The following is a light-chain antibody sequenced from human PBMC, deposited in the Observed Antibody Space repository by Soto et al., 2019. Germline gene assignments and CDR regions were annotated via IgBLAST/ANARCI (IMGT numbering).Light chain of an antibody. J-gene: IGKJ4*01. CDR1: QGISSA. CDR3: QQFQSYALS. V-gene: IGKV1-13*02. Sequence: AIQLTQSPSSLSASVGDRVTITCRASQGISSALAWYQHKPGRAPRLLIYDASSLQRGVSSRFSGSGSGTDFTLTTSSLQPEDFATYYCQQFQSYALSFGGGTKLEIK. CDR2: DAS.